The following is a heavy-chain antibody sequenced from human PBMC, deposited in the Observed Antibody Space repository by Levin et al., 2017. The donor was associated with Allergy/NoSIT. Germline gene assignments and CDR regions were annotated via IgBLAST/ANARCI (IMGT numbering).Heavy chain of an antibody. V-gene: IGHV6-1*01. J-gene: IGHJ4*02. CDR2: TYYRSKWFN. CDR3: ANMDSAY. Sequence: PSETLSLTCAISGDSVSSNRATWTWIRQSPSRGLEWLGRTYYRSKWFNDYAVSVKSRITINPDTSKNQFSLQLNSVTPEDTAVYYCANMDSAYWGQGTLVTVSA. CDR1: GDSVSSNRAT.